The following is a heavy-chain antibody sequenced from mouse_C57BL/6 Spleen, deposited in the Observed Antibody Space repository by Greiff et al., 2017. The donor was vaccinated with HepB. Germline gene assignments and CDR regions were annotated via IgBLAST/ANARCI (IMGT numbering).Heavy chain of an antibody. V-gene: IGHV5-4*01. CDR1: GFTFSSYA. Sequence: EVQGVESGAGLVKPGGSLKLSCAASGFTFSSYAMSWVRQTPEKRLEWVATISDGGSYTYYPDNVKGRFTISRDNAKNNVYLQLSNLKSEDTAMYYCARGDRKYYFDYWGQGTTLTVSS. CDR2: ISDGGSYT. J-gene: IGHJ2*01. CDR3: ARGDRKYYFDY. D-gene: IGHD2-14*01.